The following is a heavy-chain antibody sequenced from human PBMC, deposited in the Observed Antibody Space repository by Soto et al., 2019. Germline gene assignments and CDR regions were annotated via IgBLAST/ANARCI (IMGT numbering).Heavy chain of an antibody. D-gene: IGHD2-2*01. V-gene: IGHV1-18*01. Sequence: QVQLVQSGPEVKKPGASVKVSCKASGYTFSIYGISWVRQAPGQGLEWMGWISAYNGNTNYAQNLQGRVTMTTDTSTSTASMELRSLRSDDTAVYCCARDRYCSSTSCYSQTDWFDPCGQGTLVTVSS. J-gene: IGHJ5*02. CDR2: ISAYNGNT. CDR1: GYTFSIYG. CDR3: ARDRYCSSTSCYSQTDWFDP.